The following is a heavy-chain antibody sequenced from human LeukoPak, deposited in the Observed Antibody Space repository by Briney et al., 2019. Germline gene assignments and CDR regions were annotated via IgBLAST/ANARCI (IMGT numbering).Heavy chain of an antibody. Sequence: ASVKVSCKASGYTFTSYGISWVRQAPGQGLEWMGWINPNSGGTNYAQKFQGRVTMTRDTSISTAYMELSRLRSDDTAVYYCARDQTIAAAGTETFFDYWGQGTLVTVSS. V-gene: IGHV1-2*02. D-gene: IGHD6-13*01. CDR3: ARDQTIAAAGTETFFDY. CDR2: INPNSGGT. J-gene: IGHJ4*02. CDR1: GYTFTSYG.